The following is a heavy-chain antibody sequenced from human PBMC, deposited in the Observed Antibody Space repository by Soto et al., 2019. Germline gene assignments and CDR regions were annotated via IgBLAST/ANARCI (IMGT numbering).Heavy chain of an antibody. CDR3: GRESVKAGTPSPYMDV. CDR1: GGSISSGGYY. CDR2: IYYSGST. Sequence: QVQLQESGPGLVKPSQTLSLTCTVSGGSISSGGYYWSWIRQHPGKGLEWIGYIYYSGSTYYNPSLKSRVTISVDTSKNQFSLKLSSVTAADTAVYYCGRESVKAGTPSPYMDVWGKGTTVTVSS. D-gene: IGHD1-1*01. V-gene: IGHV4-31*03. J-gene: IGHJ6*03.